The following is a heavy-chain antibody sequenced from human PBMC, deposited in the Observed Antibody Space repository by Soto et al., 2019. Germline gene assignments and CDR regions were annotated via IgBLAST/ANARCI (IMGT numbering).Heavy chain of an antibody. J-gene: IGHJ4*02. Sequence: PSETLSLTCTVSGDSISTDYWSWIRQSPGKGLEWIGFIYYVGSTNYNPSLKSRVTISVDTPKNQFSLKLSSVTAADTAVYYCAKNWNWGSLVHWGQGTLVTVSS. V-gene: IGHV4-59*08. CDR2: IYYVGST. D-gene: IGHD7-27*01. CDR3: AKNWNWGSLVH. CDR1: GDSISTDY.